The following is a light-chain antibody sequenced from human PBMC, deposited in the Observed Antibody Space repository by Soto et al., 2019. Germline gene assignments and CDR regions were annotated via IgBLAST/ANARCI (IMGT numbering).Light chain of an antibody. CDR3: QKYNGAPLT. CDR1: QDLNNY. CDR2: GAS. Sequence: DIQMTQSPSSLSASVGDRVTITYRASQDLNNYLAWYQQKPGKVPKLLISGASTLQSGVPSRFSGSGSGTDFTLTISSLQPEDVATYYCQKYNGAPLTFGGGTKVEIK. J-gene: IGKJ4*01. V-gene: IGKV1-27*01.